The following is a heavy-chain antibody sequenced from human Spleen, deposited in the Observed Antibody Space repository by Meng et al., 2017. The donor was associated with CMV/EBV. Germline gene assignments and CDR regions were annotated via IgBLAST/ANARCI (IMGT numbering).Heavy chain of an antibody. CDR1: GFTFSSYE. J-gene: IGHJ4*02. V-gene: IGHV3-48*03. CDR2: ISSSGSTI. D-gene: IGHD6-6*01. CDR3: AREYSSSSGRSFDH. Sequence: GGSLRLSCAASGFTFSSYEMNWVRQAPGKGLEWVSYISSSGSTIYYADSVKGRFTISRDNAKNSLYLQMNSLRAEDTAVYYCAREYSSSSGRSFDHWGQGTLVTVSS.